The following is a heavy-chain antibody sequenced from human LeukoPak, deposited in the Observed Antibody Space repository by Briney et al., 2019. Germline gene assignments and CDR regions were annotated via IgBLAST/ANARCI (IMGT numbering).Heavy chain of an antibody. CDR2: IYYSGST. J-gene: IGHJ6*03. Sequence: TSETLSLTCTVSGGSVSSSGYYWAWIRQPPGKGLEWIGTIYYSGSTYYNPSLKSRVTISVDTSKNQFSLKLSSVTAADTAVYYCARTVDSSGWYPYYYYMDVWGKGTTVTVSS. D-gene: IGHD6-19*01. CDR1: GGSVSSSGYY. CDR3: ARTVDSSGWYPYYYYMDV. V-gene: IGHV4-39*07.